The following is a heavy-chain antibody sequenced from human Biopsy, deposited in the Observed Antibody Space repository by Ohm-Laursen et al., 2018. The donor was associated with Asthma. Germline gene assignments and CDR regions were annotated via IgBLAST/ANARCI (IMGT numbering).Heavy chain of an antibody. CDR2: IYSGGTS. J-gene: IGHJ4*02. CDR3: ARGDSSNWSHYYFDY. Sequence: LSLTCAASGFAVSRDSMFWVRQAPGKGLEWVSVIYSGGTSHTADSVRGRFTISRDYSKNTLYLQMHSLRAEDTAVYYCARGDSSNWSHYYFDYWGQGTLVTASS. CDR1: GFAVSRDS. D-gene: IGHD3-22*01. V-gene: IGHV3-53*01.